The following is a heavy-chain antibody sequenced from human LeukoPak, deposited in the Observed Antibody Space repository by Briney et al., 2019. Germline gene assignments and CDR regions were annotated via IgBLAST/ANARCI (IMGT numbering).Heavy chain of an antibody. CDR2: IRSKAYGGTT. D-gene: IGHD4/OR15-4a*01. V-gene: IGHV3-49*04. Sequence: GGSLRLSCAASGFPLRDYAMIWVRQAPGKGLEWVGFIRSKAYGGTTEYAASVKGRFTISRDDSKSIAYLQMNSLKTEDTAVYYCTRGGLWDVTGYWGQGTLVTVSS. J-gene: IGHJ4*02. CDR1: GFPLRDYA. CDR3: TRGGLWDVTGY.